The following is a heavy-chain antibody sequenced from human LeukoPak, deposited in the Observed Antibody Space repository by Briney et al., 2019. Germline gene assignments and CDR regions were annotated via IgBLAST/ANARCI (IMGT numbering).Heavy chain of an antibody. J-gene: IGHJ4*02. CDR1: GGSISSGSYY. V-gene: IGHV4-61*02. Sequence: PSETLSLTCTVSGGSISSGSYYWSWIRQPAGKGLEWIGRIYTSGSTNYNPSLKSRVTISVDTSKNQFSLKLSSVTAADTAVYYCASRLEGYMYSSGYYSLDYFDYWGQGTLVTVSS. CDR2: IYTSGST. D-gene: IGHD3-22*01. CDR3: ASRLEGYMYSSGYYSLDYFDY.